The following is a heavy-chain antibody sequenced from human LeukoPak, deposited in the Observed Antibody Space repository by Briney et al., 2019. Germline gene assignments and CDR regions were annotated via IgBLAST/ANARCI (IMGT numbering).Heavy chain of an antibody. CDR1: GYTFTSYG. CDR2: ISAYNGNT. CDR3: ARVDLDTYYDFWSGLGY. D-gene: IGHD3-3*01. V-gene: IGHV1-18*01. J-gene: IGHJ4*02. Sequence: ASVKVSCKASGYTFTSYGISWVRQAPGQGLEWMGWISAYNGNTNYAQKLQGRVTMTTDTSTSTAYMELRSLRSDDTAVYYCARVDLDTYYDFWSGLGYWGQGTLVTVSS.